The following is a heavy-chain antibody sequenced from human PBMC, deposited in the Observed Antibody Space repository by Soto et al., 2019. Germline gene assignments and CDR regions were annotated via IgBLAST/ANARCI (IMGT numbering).Heavy chain of an antibody. D-gene: IGHD5-18*01. CDR3: AKNEGGRYSYGSSTIDY. V-gene: IGHV3-23*01. CDR2: ISGSGGST. J-gene: IGHJ4*02. Sequence: GGSLRLSCAASGFTFSSYAMSWVRQAPGKGLEWVSAISGSGGSTYYADSVKGRFTISRDNSKNTLYLQMNSLRAEDTAVYYYAKNEGGRYSYGSSTIDYWGQGTLVTVSS. CDR1: GFTFSSYA.